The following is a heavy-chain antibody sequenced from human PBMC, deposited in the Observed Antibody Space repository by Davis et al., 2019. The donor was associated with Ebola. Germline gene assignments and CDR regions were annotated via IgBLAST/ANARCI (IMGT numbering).Heavy chain of an antibody. V-gene: IGHV3-33*01. CDR3: AREKGRITMVQGVIITGHFFDY. CDR2: IWYDGSNK. CDR1: GFTFSSYG. D-gene: IGHD3-10*01. Sequence: GESLKISCAASGFTFSSYGMHWVREALGKGLEWVAVIWYDGSNKYYADSVKSRFHNSRDNAKNSLYLQMNSLRDEDTAVYYCAREKGRITMVQGVIITGHFFDYWGQGTLVTVSS. J-gene: IGHJ4*02.